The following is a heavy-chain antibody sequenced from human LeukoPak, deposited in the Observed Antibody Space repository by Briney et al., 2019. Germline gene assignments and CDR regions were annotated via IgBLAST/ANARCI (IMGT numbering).Heavy chain of an antibody. CDR1: GVSFSGYY. V-gene: IGHV4-34*01. J-gene: IGHJ4*02. CDR2: INHSGST. D-gene: IGHD3-22*01. Sequence: NTSETLSLTCAVYGVSFSGYYWSWIRRPPGKGLEWIGEINHSGSTNYNPSLKSRVTISVDTSKNQFSLKLSSVTAADTAVYYCASARFTNSSGYYSDYWGQGTLVTVSS. CDR3: ASARFTNSSGYYSDY.